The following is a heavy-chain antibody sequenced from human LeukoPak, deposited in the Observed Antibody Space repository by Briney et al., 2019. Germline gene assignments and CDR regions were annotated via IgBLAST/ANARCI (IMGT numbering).Heavy chain of an antibody. CDR1: GYTFTSYG. D-gene: IGHD6-19*01. Sequence: GASVKVSCKASGYTFTSYGISWVRQAPGQGLERMGRIIPILGIANYAQKFQGRVTITADKSTSTAYMELSSLRSEDTAVYYCGRGGIAVAGSFFDYWGQGTLVTVSS. J-gene: IGHJ4*02. V-gene: IGHV1-69*04. CDR3: GRGGIAVAGSFFDY. CDR2: IIPILGIA.